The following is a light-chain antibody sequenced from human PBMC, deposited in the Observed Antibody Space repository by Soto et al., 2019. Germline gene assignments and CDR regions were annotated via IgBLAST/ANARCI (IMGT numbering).Light chain of an antibody. V-gene: IGKV1-5*01. J-gene: IGKJ4*01. Sequence: DIQMTQSPSTLSAFVGERVTITCRASQSISRLLAWYQQKPGKAPKFLIYGASSLESGVPSRSSGSGSGTEFTLTISSLQPDDFATYYCQQYDSYPVTFXGGTKADIK. CDR1: QSISRL. CDR3: QQYDSYPVT. CDR2: GAS.